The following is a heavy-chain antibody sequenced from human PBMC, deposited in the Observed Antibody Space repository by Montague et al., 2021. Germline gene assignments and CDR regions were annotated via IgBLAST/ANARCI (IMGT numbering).Heavy chain of an antibody. Sequence: SETLSLTCTVSGYSISSGYYCGWIRPPPGKGLEWIGSIFHSGSTYYNPSLKSRVTISVDTSKNQFSLKLTSVTAADTALYYCARDREAAPLDYWGQGTLVTVSS. J-gene: IGHJ4*02. CDR3: ARDREAAPLDY. V-gene: IGHV4-38-2*02. D-gene: IGHD2-15*01. CDR2: IFHSGST. CDR1: GYSISSGYY.